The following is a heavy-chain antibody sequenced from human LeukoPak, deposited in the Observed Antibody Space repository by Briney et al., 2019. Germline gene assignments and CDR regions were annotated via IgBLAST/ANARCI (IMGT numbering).Heavy chain of an antibody. Sequence: GGSLRLSCAASGFTFSDYYMSWIRQAPGKGLEWVSSISSSSSYIYYADSVKGRFTISRDNAKNSLYLQMNSLRAEDTAVYYCARDYPHDYSNYPYYYYYYMDVWGKGTTVTVSS. V-gene: IGHV3-11*06. J-gene: IGHJ6*03. CDR1: GFTFSDYY. CDR2: ISSSSSYI. CDR3: ARDYPHDYSNYPYYYYYYMDV. D-gene: IGHD4-11*01.